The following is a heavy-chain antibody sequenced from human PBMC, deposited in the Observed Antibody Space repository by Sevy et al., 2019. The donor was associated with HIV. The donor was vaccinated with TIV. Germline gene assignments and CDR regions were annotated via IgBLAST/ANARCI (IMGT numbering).Heavy chain of an antibody. V-gene: IGHV4-34*01. CDR2: INHSGST. CDR1: GGSFSGYY. CDR3: ARVKGRVRYSSSADGIDY. Sequence: SETLSLTCAVYGGSFSGYYWSWIRQPPGKGLEWIGEINHSGSTNYNPSLKSRVTISVDTSKNQFSLKLSSVTAADTAVYYCARVKGRVRYSSSADGIDYWGQGTLVTVSS. D-gene: IGHD6-6*01. J-gene: IGHJ4*02.